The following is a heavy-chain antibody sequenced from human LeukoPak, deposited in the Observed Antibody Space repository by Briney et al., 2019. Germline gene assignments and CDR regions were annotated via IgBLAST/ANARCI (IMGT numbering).Heavy chain of an antibody. CDR1: GFTFSSYS. D-gene: IGHD2-2*01. CDR3: ATDCSSTSCSDRTLDY. J-gene: IGHJ4*02. V-gene: IGHV3-21*01. Sequence: GGSLRLSCAASGFTFSSYSMNWVRQAPGKGLEWVSSISSSSSYIYYADSVKGRFTISRDNAKNSLYLQMNSLRAEDTAVYYCATDCSSTSCSDRTLDYWGQGTLVTVSS. CDR2: ISSSSSYI.